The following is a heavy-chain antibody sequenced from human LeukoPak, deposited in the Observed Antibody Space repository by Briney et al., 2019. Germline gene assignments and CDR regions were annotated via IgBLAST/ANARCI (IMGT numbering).Heavy chain of an antibody. V-gene: IGHV3-23*01. J-gene: IGHJ4*02. CDR1: GFTFSSYA. Sequence: GGSLRLSCAASGFTFSSYAMSWVRQAPGKGPEWVSAISGSGGSTYYADSVKGRFTISRDNSKNTLYLQMNSLRAEDTAVYYCAAQLRFLEWLPFDYWGQGTLVTVSS. CDR2: ISGSGGST. D-gene: IGHD3-3*01. CDR3: AAQLRFLEWLPFDY.